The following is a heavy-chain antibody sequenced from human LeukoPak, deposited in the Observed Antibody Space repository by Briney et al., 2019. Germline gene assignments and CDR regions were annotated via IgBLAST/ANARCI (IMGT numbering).Heavy chain of an antibody. CDR2: IYYTGST. J-gene: IGHJ6*02. D-gene: IGHD2-15*01. CDR1: GGSIGTYY. V-gene: IGHV4-59*01. Sequence: PSETLSLTCTISGGSIGTYYWSWIRQPPGKGLEWIGYIYYTGSTNYNPSLKSRVNMSLDTSKNQFSLNLSSLTAADTAVYYCVRYSCYLYYFGVDVWGQGTTVTVSS. CDR3: VRYSCYLYYFGVDV.